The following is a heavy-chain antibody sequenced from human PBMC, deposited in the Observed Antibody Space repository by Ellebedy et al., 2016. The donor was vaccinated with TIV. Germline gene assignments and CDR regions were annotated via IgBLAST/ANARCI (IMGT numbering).Heavy chain of an antibody. CDR3: AKASSGYSYGFSAFDI. CDR2: ISWNSDTI. Sequence: PGGSLRLSCAASGFTFDDYAMHWVRQAPGKGLEWVSSISWNSDTIGYADSVKGRFTISRDNAKNSLYLQTNSLRAEDTALYYCAKASSGYSYGFSAFDIWGQGTMVTVSS. D-gene: IGHD5-18*01. V-gene: IGHV3-9*01. J-gene: IGHJ3*02. CDR1: GFTFDDYA.